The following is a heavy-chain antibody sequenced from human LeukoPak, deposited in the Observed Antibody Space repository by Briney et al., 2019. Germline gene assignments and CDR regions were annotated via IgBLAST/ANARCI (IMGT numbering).Heavy chain of an antibody. CDR2: IDPSDSYT. CDR1: GYSFTSYL. V-gene: IGHV5-10-1*01. D-gene: IGHD3-16*01. J-gene: IGHJ4*02. Sequence: GESLKISCKGSGYSFTSYLISWVRQMPGKGLEWMGRIDPSDSYTNYSPSFQGHVTISADKSISTAYLQWSSLKASDTAMYFCGRGRGKDDYWGQGTLVTVSS. CDR3: GRGRGKDDY.